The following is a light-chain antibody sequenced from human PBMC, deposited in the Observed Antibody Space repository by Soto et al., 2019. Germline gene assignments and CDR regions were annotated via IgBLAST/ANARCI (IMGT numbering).Light chain of an antibody. V-gene: IGLV1-40*01. CDR2: AHS. Sequence: QSVLTQPPSVSGAPGQRVTISCTGSSSNIGAGYDAHWFQQFPGTAPKLLIYAHSNRPSGVPDRFSGSTSGTSASLAITGLQAEDEADYYCQSYDTTSEVFGGGTQLTVL. J-gene: IGLJ2*01. CDR1: SSNIGAGYD. CDR3: QSYDTTSEV.